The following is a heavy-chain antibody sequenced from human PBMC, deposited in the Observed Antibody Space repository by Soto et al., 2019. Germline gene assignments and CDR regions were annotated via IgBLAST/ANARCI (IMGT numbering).Heavy chain of an antibody. CDR1: GGSFSGYY. CDR2: INHSGST. Sequence: SETLSLTCAVYGGSFSGYYWSWIRQPPGKGLEWIGEINHSGSTNYNPSLKSRVTISVDTSKNRFSLKLSSVTAADTAVYYCARELRFLEWLLYRGWFDPWGQGTLVTVSS. CDR3: ARELRFLEWLLYRGWFDP. J-gene: IGHJ5*02. D-gene: IGHD3-3*01. V-gene: IGHV4-34*01.